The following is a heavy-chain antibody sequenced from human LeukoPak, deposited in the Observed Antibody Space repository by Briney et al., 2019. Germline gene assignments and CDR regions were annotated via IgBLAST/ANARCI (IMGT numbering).Heavy chain of an antibody. CDR3: AKDMQVLSSGWDIFDY. J-gene: IGHJ4*02. CDR1: GYTFSSYG. V-gene: IGHV1-18*01. D-gene: IGHD6-25*01. Sequence: GASVKVSCKASGYTFSSYGISWVRQAPGQGLEWMGWISAYNGDTHYAQKFQGRVTMTTDTSTSTAYMELRSLRSDDTALYYCAKDMQVLSSGWDIFDYWGQGTLVTVSS. CDR2: ISAYNGDT.